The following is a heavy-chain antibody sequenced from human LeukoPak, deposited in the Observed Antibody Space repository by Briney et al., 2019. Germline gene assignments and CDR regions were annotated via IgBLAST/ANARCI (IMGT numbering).Heavy chain of an antibody. V-gene: IGHV4-39*01. CDR1: SGSIGSSSNY. D-gene: IGHD2-8*01. J-gene: IGHJ5*02. Sequence: SETLSLTCTVSSGSIGSSSNYCGWIRQAPGKGLEWIGNVYYSGSTFYNPSLRSRVTISVDTSKNQFSLKLRSVTAADTAIYYCARASFNVVFGNWFDPWGQGTLVTVSS. CDR3: ARASFNVVFGNWFDP. CDR2: VYYSGST.